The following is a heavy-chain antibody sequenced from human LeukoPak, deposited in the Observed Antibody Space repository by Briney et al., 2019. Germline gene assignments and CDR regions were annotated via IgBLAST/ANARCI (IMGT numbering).Heavy chain of an antibody. J-gene: IGHJ6*03. V-gene: IGHV3-21*01. Sequence: GGSLRLSCAASGFTFNSYSMNWVRQAPGKGLEWVSSISGSNSYIYYADSMKGRFTISRDNAKNSLYLQMNSLRAEDTAVYYCAKGPRGDTAMPNYYYYYYMDVWGKGTTVTISS. CDR1: GFTFNSYS. CDR2: ISGSNSYI. CDR3: AKGPRGDTAMPNYYYYYYMDV. D-gene: IGHD5-18*01.